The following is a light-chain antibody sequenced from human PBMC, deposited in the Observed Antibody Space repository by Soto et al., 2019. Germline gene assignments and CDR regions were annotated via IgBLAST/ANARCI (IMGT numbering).Light chain of an antibody. CDR3: QNYGSSPRT. V-gene: IGKV3-20*01. J-gene: IGKJ1*01. CDR2: GAS. Sequence: EIVVTQSPGALSLSTGERATLSCGASQSVSSSYLAWSQQTPGQAPRLRIYGASTRATGIPDRFSGSGSGTDFQLTISRLEPEDSAEYYRQNYGSSPRTFVQGTKVEIK. CDR1: QSVSSSY.